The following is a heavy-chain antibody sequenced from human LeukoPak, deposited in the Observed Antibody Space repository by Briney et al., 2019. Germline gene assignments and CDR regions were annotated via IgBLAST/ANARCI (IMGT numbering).Heavy chain of an antibody. V-gene: IGHV3-30-3*01. CDR1: GFTFSSYA. CDR2: ISYDGSNK. CDR3: ARDRLREYSCGFSSFDY. Sequence: GRSLRLSCAASGFTFSSYAMHWVRQAPGKGLEWVAVISYDGSNKYYADSVKGRFTISRDNSKNTLYLQMNSLRAEDTAVYYCARDRLREYSCGFSSFDYWGQGTLVTVSS. D-gene: IGHD5-18*01. J-gene: IGHJ4*02.